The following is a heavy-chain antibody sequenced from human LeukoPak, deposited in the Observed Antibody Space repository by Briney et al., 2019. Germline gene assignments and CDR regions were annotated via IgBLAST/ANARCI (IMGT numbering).Heavy chain of an antibody. Sequence: SQTLFLTCTVGGGSINSDDYYWSWIRQSPGKGLEWIGHIDYSGSTSYNPSLKSRVSISLDTSKNQFSLRLSSMTAADTAVYYCARDRWFGEYNWFDPWGQGILVTVSS. J-gene: IGHJ5*02. CDR1: GGSINSDDYY. D-gene: IGHD3-10*01. CDR3: ARDRWFGEYNWFDP. V-gene: IGHV4-30-4*01. CDR2: IDYSGST.